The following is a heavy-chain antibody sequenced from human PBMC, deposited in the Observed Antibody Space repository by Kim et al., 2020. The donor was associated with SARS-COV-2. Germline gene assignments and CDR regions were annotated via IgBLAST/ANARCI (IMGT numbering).Heavy chain of an antibody. V-gene: IGHV3-23*01. CDR3: AKAVRYSSGY. D-gene: IGHD6-19*01. CDR2: ST. Sequence: STYYADSVKGRLTSSRDNSKNTLYLQMNSLRAEDTAVYYCAKAVRYSSGYWGQGTLVTVSS. J-gene: IGHJ4*02.